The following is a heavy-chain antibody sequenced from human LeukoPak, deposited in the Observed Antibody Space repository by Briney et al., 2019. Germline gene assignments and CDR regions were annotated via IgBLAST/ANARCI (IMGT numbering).Heavy chain of an antibody. J-gene: IGHJ5*01. CDR1: GGTFSNYG. CDR3: AKAMRIQPNNWFDS. CDR2: IIPIFGTA. V-gene: IGHV1-69*13. Sequence: ASVKVSCKASGGTFSNYGINWVRQAPGQGLEWMGGIIPIFGTANYVQKFQGRVTITADESTSTAYMELSSLRSEDTAVYYCAKAMRIQPNNWFDSWGQGTLVTVSS. D-gene: IGHD5-18*01.